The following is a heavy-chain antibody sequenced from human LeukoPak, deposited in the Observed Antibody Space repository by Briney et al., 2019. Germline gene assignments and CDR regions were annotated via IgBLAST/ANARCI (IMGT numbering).Heavy chain of an antibody. CDR1: GFTFSSYT. CDR2: ITSSSSYI. D-gene: IGHD5-24*01. J-gene: IGHJ4*02. V-gene: IGHV3-21*01. CDR3: AKTIDGYWPQFDV. Sequence: GGSLRLFCAASGFTFSSYTMNWVRQAPGKGLEWVSSITSSSSYIYYADSVKGRFTISRDNAKTALYLQMNSLRSDDTAMYYCAKTIDGYWPQFDVWGQGTLVTVSS.